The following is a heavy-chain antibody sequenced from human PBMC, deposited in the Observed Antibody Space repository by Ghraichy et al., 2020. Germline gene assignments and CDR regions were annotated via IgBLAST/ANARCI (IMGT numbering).Heavy chain of an antibody. CDR1: GFTFSNAW. CDR3: TTYYGSGSWYGMDV. D-gene: IGHD3-10*01. Sequence: GGSLRLSCAASGFTFSNAWMNWVRQAPGKGLERVGRIKSKSDGGTTDYAAPVKGRFTISRDDSKNTLYLQMNSLKTEDTAVYYCTTYYGSGSWYGMDVWGQGTTVTVSS. V-gene: IGHV3-15*07. CDR2: IKSKSDGGTT. J-gene: IGHJ6*02.